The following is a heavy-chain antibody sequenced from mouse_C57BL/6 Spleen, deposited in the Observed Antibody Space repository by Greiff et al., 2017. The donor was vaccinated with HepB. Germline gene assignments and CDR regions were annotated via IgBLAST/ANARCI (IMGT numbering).Heavy chain of an antibody. Sequence: QVQLQQPGAELVKPGASVKMSCKASGYTFTSYWITWVKQRPGQGLEWIGDIYPGSGSTNYNEKFKSKATLTVDTSSSTASMQLSRLTSEDSAVYYCARRYSNYDYFDYWGQGTTLTVSS. CDR1: GYTFTSYW. J-gene: IGHJ2*01. CDR2: IYPGSGST. CDR3: ARRYSNYDYFDY. D-gene: IGHD2-5*01. V-gene: IGHV1-55*01.